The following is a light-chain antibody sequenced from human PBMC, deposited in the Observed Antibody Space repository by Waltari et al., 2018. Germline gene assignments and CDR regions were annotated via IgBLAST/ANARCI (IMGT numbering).Light chain of an antibody. J-gene: IGLJ3*02. CDR3: CSYAGISTWV. Sequence: QSALPQPASVSGSPGQSITLSCTGSTSDVGSYNLFFWYQQHPGKAPKLIIYEVTKMASGISDRFSGSKSGNTASLTISGLQAGDEGDYYCCSYAGISTWVFGGGTKVTVL. V-gene: IGLV2-23*02. CDR1: TSDVGSYNL. CDR2: EVT.